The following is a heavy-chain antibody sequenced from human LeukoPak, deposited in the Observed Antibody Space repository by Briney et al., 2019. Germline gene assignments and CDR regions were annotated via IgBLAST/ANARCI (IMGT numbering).Heavy chain of an antibody. Sequence: SETLSLTCTVSGGSISSYYWGWIRQPPGKGLEWIGSIYYSGSTYYNPSLKSRVTISVDTSKNQFSLKLSSVTAADTAVYYCAREPPYYGDYGGVIYWGQGTLVTVSS. V-gene: IGHV4-39*07. CDR3: AREPPYYGDYGGVIY. D-gene: IGHD4-17*01. J-gene: IGHJ4*02. CDR2: IYYSGST. CDR1: GGSISSYY.